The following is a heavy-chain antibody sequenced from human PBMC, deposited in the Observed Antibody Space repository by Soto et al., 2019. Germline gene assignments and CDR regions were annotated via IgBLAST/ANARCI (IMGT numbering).Heavy chain of an antibody. J-gene: IGHJ4*03. CDR1: GVTFSTSG. CDR3: ARVPPSICGGGNCYRLDSYFDS. V-gene: IGHV1-69*01. D-gene: IGHD2-21*01. CDR2: IIPLFGTP. Sequence: QVQLVQSGAEVKKPGSSLKVSCKTSGVTFSTSGISWVRQGPGQGLEWMGGIIPLFGTPKYARKFQGRVSSTADDSATPTYLKLSGLSSDDTAIYYCARVPPSICGGGNCYRLDSYFDSWGQGSQVVVSS.